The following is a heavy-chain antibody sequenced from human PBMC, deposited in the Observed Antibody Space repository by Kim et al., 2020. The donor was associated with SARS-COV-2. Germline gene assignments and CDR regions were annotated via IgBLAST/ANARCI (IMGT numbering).Heavy chain of an antibody. V-gene: IGHV3-33*01. J-gene: IGHJ4*02. D-gene: IGHD3-22*01. Sequence: GVSLRLSCSASGFSFYTYGMHWVRQAPGKGLEWVAVIWYDGSNRYYADSVKGRFTLSRDNSKNTLYLQMNSLRAEDTAVYFCARGYDYDTGGYPFDYWGQGTRVTVSS. CDR1: GFSFYTYG. CDR3: ARGYDYDTGGYPFDY. CDR2: IWYDGSNR.